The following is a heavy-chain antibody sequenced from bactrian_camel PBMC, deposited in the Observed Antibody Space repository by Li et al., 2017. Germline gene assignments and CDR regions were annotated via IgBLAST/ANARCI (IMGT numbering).Heavy chain of an antibody. CDR1: GYSGSDNL. CDR3: AALSDHADSFDSEYDVDY. CDR2: IYSYGRT. J-gene: IGHJ4*01. V-gene: IGHV3S53*01. Sequence: HVQLVESGGGSVQAGESLRLSCVASGYSGSDNLMGWFRQAPGKKREAVAGIYSYGRTYYADSVKGRFTISHGNAKHTVFLQMNSLKPEDTAMYICAALSDHADSFDSEYDVDYWGQGTQVTVS. D-gene: IGHD4*01.